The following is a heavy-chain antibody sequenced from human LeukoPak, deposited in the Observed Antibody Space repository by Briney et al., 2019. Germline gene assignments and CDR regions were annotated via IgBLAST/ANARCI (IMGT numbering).Heavy chain of an antibody. Sequence: GGSLRLSCAASGFTFSSYSMNWVRQAPGKGLEWVSYISRSSSPIYYADSVKGRFTISRDNTKNSLYLQMNSLRAEDTAVYYCAKSGNYIPEYFDYWGQGTLVTVSS. CDR1: GFTFSSYS. J-gene: IGHJ4*02. D-gene: IGHD4-11*01. CDR2: ISRSSSPI. V-gene: IGHV3-48*01. CDR3: AKSGNYIPEYFDY.